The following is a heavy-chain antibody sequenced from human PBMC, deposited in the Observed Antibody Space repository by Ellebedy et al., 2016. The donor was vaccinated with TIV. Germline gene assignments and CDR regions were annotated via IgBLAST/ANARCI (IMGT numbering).Heavy chain of an antibody. CDR3: ARESARGSESSFDS. J-gene: IGHJ4*02. Sequence: ASVKVSCKASGYIFTNNYYLHWVRQAPGQGLQWLALINPADSGTAYSPDFQGRVVMTSDPSTTTVYMALTNLRSDDTAIYYCARESARGSESSFDSWGQGTLVTVSS. V-gene: IGHV1-46*01. CDR1: GYIFTNNYY. D-gene: IGHD3-10*01. CDR2: INPADSGT.